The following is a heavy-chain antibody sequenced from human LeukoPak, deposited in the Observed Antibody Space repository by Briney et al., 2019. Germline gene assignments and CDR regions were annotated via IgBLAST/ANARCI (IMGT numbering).Heavy chain of an antibody. D-gene: IGHD2-21*02. V-gene: IGHV3-74*01. CDR2: FISDGSST. CDR3: ARANRAYCGGDCYAFDI. J-gene: IGHJ3*02. CDR1: GFPFSSSW. Sequence: GGSLRLSCAASGFPFSSSWLHWFPQAPGKGLVWVSGFISDGSSTSYADSVKGRFTISRDNAKNTLYLQMNSLRAEDTAVYYCARANRAYCGGDCYAFDIWGQGTMVTVSS.